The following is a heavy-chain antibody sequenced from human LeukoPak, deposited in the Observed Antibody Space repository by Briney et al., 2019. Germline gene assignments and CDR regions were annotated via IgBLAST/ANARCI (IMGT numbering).Heavy chain of an antibody. V-gene: IGHV4-39*07. J-gene: IGHJ5*02. CDR3: ARPQYYYDSSGYYYQSWFDP. CDR2: IYHSGST. CDR1: GGSISSNSYY. D-gene: IGHD3-22*01. Sequence: SETLSLTCTVSGGSISSNSYYWGWIRQPPGKGLEWIGSIYHSGSTYYNPSLKSRVTISVDTSKNQFSLKLSSVTAADTAVYYCARPQYYYDSSGYYYQSWFDPWGQGTLVTVSS.